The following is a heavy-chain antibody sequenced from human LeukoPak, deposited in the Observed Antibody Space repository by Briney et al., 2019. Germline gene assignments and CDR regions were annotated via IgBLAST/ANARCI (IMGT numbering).Heavy chain of an antibody. CDR2: IRSKTYSGAT. D-gene: IGHD2-15*01. J-gene: IGHJ4*02. V-gene: IGHV3-49*03. CDR1: GFTFRVYG. CDR3: TRNPHPFCSGVHCPSDS. Sequence: PGGSLRLSCTTSGFTFRVYGMSWFRQAPGRRLEWVSFIRSKTYSGATYYAASGIGRCVISRDDSESIAHLQMNNLKTEDTGVYYCTRNPHPFCSGVHCPSDSWGQGTLVSVSP.